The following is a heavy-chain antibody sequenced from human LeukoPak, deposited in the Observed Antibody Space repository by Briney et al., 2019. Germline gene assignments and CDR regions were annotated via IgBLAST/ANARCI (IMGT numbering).Heavy chain of an antibody. Sequence: SETLSLTCTVSGGSISSYYWSWLRQPPGKGLEWIGYIYYSGSTNYNPSLKSRVTISVDTSKNQFSLKLSSVTAADTAVYYCARSKPQQLVLWYFDYWGQGTLVTVSS. CDR1: GGSISSYY. D-gene: IGHD6-13*01. V-gene: IGHV4-59*01. CDR3: ARSKPQQLVLWYFDY. CDR2: IYYSGST. J-gene: IGHJ4*02.